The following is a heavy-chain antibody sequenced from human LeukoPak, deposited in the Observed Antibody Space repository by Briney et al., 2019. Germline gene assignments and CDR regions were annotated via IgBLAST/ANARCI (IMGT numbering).Heavy chain of an antibody. D-gene: IGHD2/OR15-2a*01. CDR2: ISYDGSNA. CDR1: GFDFSSNW. CDR3: AKDLGVGAYLLFDYVSSAFDH. V-gene: IGHV3-30*18. J-gene: IGHJ4*02. Sequence: PGGSLRLSCAASGFDFSSNWMHWVRQTAGKGLEWVAVISYDGSNAYYADSVKGRFTISRDNSQNTLYLQMNSLRAEDTAVYYCAKDLGVGAYLLFDYVSSAFDHWGQGTLVTVSS.